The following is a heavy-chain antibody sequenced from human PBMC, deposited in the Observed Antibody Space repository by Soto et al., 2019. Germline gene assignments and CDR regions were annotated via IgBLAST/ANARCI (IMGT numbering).Heavy chain of an antibody. CDR3: ARGKNLDTAMVTGYYYYGMDV. CDR2: IIPICGTA. Sequence: QVQLVQSGAEVKKPGSSVKVSCKASGRTFSSYAISWVRQAPGQGLEWMGGIIPICGTANYAQKVQGRVTLTADESTSTAYRDLSSLRSEDTAVYYCARGKNLDTAMVTGYYYYGMDVWGQGTTVTVSS. D-gene: IGHD5-18*01. V-gene: IGHV1-69*01. J-gene: IGHJ6*02. CDR1: GRTFSSYA.